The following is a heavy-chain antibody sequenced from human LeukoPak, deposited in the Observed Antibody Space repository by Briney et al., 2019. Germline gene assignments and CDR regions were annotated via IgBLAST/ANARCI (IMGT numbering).Heavy chain of an antibody. J-gene: IGHJ4*02. CDR2: IGSSGSTI. Sequence: GGSLRLSCTVSGLSFGDYAMSWIRQAPGKGLEWVAYIGSSGSTIYYADSVKGRFTISRDNAKKSLYLQMNSLRAEDTAVYYCARDRTYYDFWSGPPYDYWGQGTLVTVSS. D-gene: IGHD3-3*01. V-gene: IGHV3-11*04. CDR1: GLSFGDYA. CDR3: ARDRTYYDFWSGPPYDY.